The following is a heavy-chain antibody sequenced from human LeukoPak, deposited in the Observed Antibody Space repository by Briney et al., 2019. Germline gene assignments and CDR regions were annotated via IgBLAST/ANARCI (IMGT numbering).Heavy chain of an antibody. J-gene: IGHJ4*02. D-gene: IGHD3-22*01. Sequence: GGSLRLSCAASGFTFSSYAMSWVRQAPGKGLEWVSAISGSGGSTYYADSVKGRFTISRDNSKNTLYLQMNSLRAEDTAVYYCAKDQTTMIVVVIRYFDYWGQGTLVTVSS. CDR3: AKDQTTMIVVVIRYFDY. CDR2: ISGSGGST. CDR1: GFTFSSYA. V-gene: IGHV3-23*01.